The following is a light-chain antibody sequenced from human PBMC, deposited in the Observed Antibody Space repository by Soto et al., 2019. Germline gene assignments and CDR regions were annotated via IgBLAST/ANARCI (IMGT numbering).Light chain of an antibody. V-gene: IGLV1-40*01. CDR3: QSYDSSLSRGV. CDR2: GNS. CDR1: SSNIGASYY. Sequence: QSVLTQPPSVSGAPGQRVTISCTGSSSNIGASYYVHWYQQLPGTAPKLLIYGNSNRPSGVPDRFSGSKSGTSASLAITGLQAEDEADYYCQSYDSSLSRGVFGGGTKLTVL. J-gene: IGLJ3*02.